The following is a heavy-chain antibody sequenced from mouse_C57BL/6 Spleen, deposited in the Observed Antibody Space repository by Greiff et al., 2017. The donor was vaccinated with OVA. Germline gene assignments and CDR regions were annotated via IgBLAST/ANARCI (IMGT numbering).Heavy chain of an antibody. CDR3: ARGGFAAPFAY. V-gene: IGHV1-26*01. Sequence: EVQLQQSGPELVKPGASVKISCKASGYTFTDYYMNWVKQSHGKSLEWIGDINPNNGGTSYNQKFTGKATLTVAQSSSTAYMELRSLTSEDSAVYYCARGGFAAPFAYWGQGTLVTVSA. D-gene: IGHD1-2*01. CDR1: GYTFTDYY. J-gene: IGHJ3*01. CDR2: INPNNGGT.